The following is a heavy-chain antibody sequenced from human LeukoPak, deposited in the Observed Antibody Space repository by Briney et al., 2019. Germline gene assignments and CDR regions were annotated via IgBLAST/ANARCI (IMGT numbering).Heavy chain of an antibody. J-gene: IGHJ6*02. Sequence: ASVKVSCKASGYTFTSYGISWVRQAPGQGLEWMGWITAYNGNINYAQKLQGRVTMTTDTSTSTAYMELRSLRSDDTAVYYCARNAEDYYYYGMDVWGQGTTVTVSS. CDR1: GYTFTSYG. D-gene: IGHD2-8*01. CDR3: ARNAEDYYYYGMDV. CDR2: ITAYNGNI. V-gene: IGHV1-18*01.